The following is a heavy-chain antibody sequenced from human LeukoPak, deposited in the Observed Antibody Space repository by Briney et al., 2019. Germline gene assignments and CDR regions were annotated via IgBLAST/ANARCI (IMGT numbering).Heavy chain of an antibody. V-gene: IGHV4-34*01. CDR2: INHSGST. CDR1: GGSFSGYY. D-gene: IGHD2-2*01. CDR3: ASLLVVVPAAIRRGAFDI. Sequence: SETLSLTCAVYGGSFSGYYWSWIRQPPGKGLEWIGEINHSGSTNYNPSLKSRATISVDTSKTQFFLKLSSVTAADTAVDYCASLLVVVPAAIRRGAFDIWGQGTMVTVSS. J-gene: IGHJ3*02.